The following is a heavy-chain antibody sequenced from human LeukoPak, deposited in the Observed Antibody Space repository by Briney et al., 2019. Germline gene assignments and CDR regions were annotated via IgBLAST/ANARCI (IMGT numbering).Heavy chain of an antibody. Sequence: KAGGSLRLSCAASGFTFSDYYMSWIRQAPGKGLEWVSYISSSGSTIYYADSVKGRFTISRDNAKNSLYLQMNSLRAEDAAVYYCARGDYHDSSGPDYWGQGTLVTVSS. CDR2: ISSSGSTI. V-gene: IGHV3-11*04. CDR1: GFTFSDYY. CDR3: ARGDYHDSSGPDY. J-gene: IGHJ4*02. D-gene: IGHD3-22*01.